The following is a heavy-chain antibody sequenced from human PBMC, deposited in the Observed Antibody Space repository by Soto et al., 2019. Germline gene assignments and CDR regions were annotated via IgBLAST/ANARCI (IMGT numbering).Heavy chain of an antibody. V-gene: IGHV3-23*01. CDR1: GFTFSNYA. Sequence: EVQLLDSGGGLVQPGGSLRLSCAASGFTFSNYALTWVRQGPGKGLEWVSGIRGSGGGSYYADSVKGRFTISRDNSKSTLYLQMNSLRAEDTAVYYCAKAYFVWSSEQPYYFDYWGQGTLVTVSS. CDR2: IRGSGGGS. D-gene: IGHD3-16*01. J-gene: IGHJ4*02. CDR3: AKAYFVWSSEQPYYFDY.